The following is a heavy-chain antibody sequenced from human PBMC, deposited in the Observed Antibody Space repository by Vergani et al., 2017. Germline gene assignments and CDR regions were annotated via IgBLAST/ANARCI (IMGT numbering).Heavy chain of an antibody. V-gene: IGHV3-23*01. CDR3: AKRYCSSTSCYWYFDL. CDR2: ISGSGGGT. Sequence: EVQLLESGGGLVQPGGSLRLSCAASGFTFSSYAMSWVRLAPGKGLEWGSAISGSGGGTYYADSVKGRFTISRDNSKNTLYLQMNSLRAEDTAVYYCAKRYCSSTSCYWYFDLWGRGTLVTVSS. J-gene: IGHJ2*01. D-gene: IGHD2-2*01. CDR1: GFTFSSYA.